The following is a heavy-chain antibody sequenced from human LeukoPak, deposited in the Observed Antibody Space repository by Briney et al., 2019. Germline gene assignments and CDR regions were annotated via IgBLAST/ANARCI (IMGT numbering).Heavy chain of an antibody. J-gene: IGHJ5*02. V-gene: IGHV4-59*01. D-gene: IGHD6-6*01. CDR2: IYYSGST. CDR1: GGSISSYY. Sequence: SETLSLTCTVSGGSISSYYWSWIRQPPGKGLEWIGYIYYSGSTNYNPSLKSRVTISVDTSKNQFSLKLSSVTAADTAMYYCASTFSSSSSPTRFDPWGQGTLVTVSS. CDR3: ASTFSSSSSPTRFDP.